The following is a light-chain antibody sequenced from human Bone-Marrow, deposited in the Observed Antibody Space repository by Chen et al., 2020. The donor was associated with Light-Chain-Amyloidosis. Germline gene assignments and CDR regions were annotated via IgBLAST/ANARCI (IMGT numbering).Light chain of an antibody. CDR2: DTS. J-gene: IGKJ4*01. Sequence: DIQMTQSPSSLAASVGDRVIITCRASQTVKSYLNWDQQRPGTVPKLLIYDTSTLQSGVPSRFVGSGSGTEFTLTINGLQREDFATYYWQQSYIVPLTFGGGTRVE. CDR3: QQSYIVPLT. CDR1: QTVKSY. V-gene: IGKV1-39*01.